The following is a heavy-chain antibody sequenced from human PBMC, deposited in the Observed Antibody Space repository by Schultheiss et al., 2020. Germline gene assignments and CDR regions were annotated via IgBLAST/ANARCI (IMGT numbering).Heavy chain of an antibody. J-gene: IGHJ4*02. CDR3: ARVKDFWSGYYSMALGLDY. D-gene: IGHD3-3*01. Sequence: WGSLRLSCAASGFTFSSYAMHWVRQAPGKGLEWVAVISYDGSNKYYADSVKGRFTISRDNSKNTLYLQMNSLRAEDTAVYYCARVKDFWSGYYSMALGLDYWGQGTLVTVSS. CDR2: ISYDGSNK. V-gene: IGHV3-30-3*01. CDR1: GFTFSSYA.